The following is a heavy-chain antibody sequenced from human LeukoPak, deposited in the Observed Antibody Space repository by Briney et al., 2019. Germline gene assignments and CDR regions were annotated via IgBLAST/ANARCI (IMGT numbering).Heavy chain of an antibody. V-gene: IGHV1-69*06. J-gene: IGHJ5*02. Sequence: SVKVSCKASGGTFSSYAISWVRQAPGQGLEWMGGIIPIFGTANYAQKFQGRVTITADKSTSTAYMELSSLRSEDTAVYYCAKDGVWFGEKFDPWGQGTLVTVSS. CDR2: IIPIFGTA. CDR3: AKDGVWFGEKFDP. D-gene: IGHD3-10*01. CDR1: GGTFSSYA.